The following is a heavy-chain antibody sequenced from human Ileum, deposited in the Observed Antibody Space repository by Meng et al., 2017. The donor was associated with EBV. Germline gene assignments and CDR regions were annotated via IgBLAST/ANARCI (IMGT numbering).Heavy chain of an antibody. CDR1: VGSISSSNW. CDR3: ARVGQWLPIDY. V-gene: IGHV4-4*02. D-gene: IGHD6-19*01. CDR2: IYHSGST. J-gene: IGHJ4*02. Sequence: QESGPGRVKPSGTLSLSCVVSVGSISSSNWWSWVRQPPGKGLEWIGEIYHSGSTNYNPSLKSRVTISVDKSKNQFSLNLSSVTAADTAVYYCARVGQWLPIDYWGQGTLVTVSS.